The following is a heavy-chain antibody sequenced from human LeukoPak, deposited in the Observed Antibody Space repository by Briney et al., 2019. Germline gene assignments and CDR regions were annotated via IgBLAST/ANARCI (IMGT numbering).Heavy chain of an antibody. V-gene: IGHV3-69-1*01. CDR3: ARDHDWAFDY. Sequence: PGGSLRLSCAASGFTFSDYAMNWVRQAPGKGLEWVSYMSSTNEIHYAASVKGRFTISRDNAKNSLYLQMNSLTAEDTAVDYCARDHDWAFDYWGQGTVVTVSS. J-gene: IGHJ4*02. D-gene: IGHD3-9*01. CDR1: GFTFSDYA. CDR2: MSSTNEI.